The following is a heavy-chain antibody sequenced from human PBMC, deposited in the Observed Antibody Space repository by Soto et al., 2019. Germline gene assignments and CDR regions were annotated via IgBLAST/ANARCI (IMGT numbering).Heavy chain of an antibody. Sequence: QVQLVESGGGVVQPGRSLRLSCAASGFTFSSYGMHWVRQAPGKGLEWVAFIWHDRGNKFYAESVKGRFTISRDNSKNTLYLQMTGLSAEDTAMYYCARDGDVNTGFGKDYWGQGTLVTVSS. CDR2: IWHDRGNK. CDR1: GFTFSSYG. CDR3: ARDGDVNTGFGKDY. V-gene: IGHV3-33*01. J-gene: IGHJ4*02. D-gene: IGHD3-16*01.